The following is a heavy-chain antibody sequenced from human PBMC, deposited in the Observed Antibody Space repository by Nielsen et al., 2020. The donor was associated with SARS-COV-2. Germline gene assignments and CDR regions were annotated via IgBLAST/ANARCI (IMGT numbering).Heavy chain of an antibody. CDR3: ARLAPYTSSPSVSYYTYGLDV. J-gene: IGHJ6*02. Sequence: ASVKVSCKASGYRFTTYAVNWVRQAPGQGLEWMGSINTNTGSPTYAQAFTGRFVLSLDTSVNTAYLQISGLKAEDTAVYYCARLAPYTSSPSVSYYTYGLDVWGQGTTVTVSS. CDR1: GYRFTTYA. V-gene: IGHV7-4-1*02. CDR2: INTNTGSP. D-gene: IGHD6-13*01.